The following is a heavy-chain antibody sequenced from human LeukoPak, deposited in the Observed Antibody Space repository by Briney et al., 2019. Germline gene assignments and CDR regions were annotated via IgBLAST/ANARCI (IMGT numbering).Heavy chain of an antibody. Sequence: GGSLRLSCAASGFTFSSYEMIWVRQAPGKGLEWVSYISSSGSTIYYADSVKGRFTISRDNAKNLLYLQMNSLRAEDTAVYYCARGFSSGWYGRHFDYWGQGTLVTVSS. CDR3: ARGFSSGWYGRHFDY. J-gene: IGHJ4*02. V-gene: IGHV3-48*03. CDR2: ISSSGSTI. CDR1: GFTFSSYE. D-gene: IGHD6-19*01.